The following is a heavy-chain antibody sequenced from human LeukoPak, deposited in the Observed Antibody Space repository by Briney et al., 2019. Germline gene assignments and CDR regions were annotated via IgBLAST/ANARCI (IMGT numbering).Heavy chain of an antibody. V-gene: IGHV3-48*03. D-gene: IGHD5-18*01. CDR2: ISSSGSTI. J-gene: IGHJ4*02. Sequence: GGSLRLSCAASGFTFSSYEMNWVRQAPGKGLEWVSYISSSGSTIYYADSVKGRFTISRDSAKNSLYLQMNSLRAEDTAVYYCARGDSYGTYFDYWGQGTLVTVSS. CDR1: GFTFSSYE. CDR3: ARGDSYGTYFDY.